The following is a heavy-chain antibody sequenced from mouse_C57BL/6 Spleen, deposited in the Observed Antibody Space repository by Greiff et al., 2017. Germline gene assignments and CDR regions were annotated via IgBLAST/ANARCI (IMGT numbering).Heavy chain of an antibody. CDR3: ARNYGNFDV. Sequence: VQLQQPGAELVMPGASVKLSCKASGYTFTSYWMHWVKQRPGQGLEWIGEIDPSDSYTNYNQKFKGKSTLTVDKSSSTAYMQLSSLTSEDSAVYYWARNYGNFDVWGTGTTVTVSS. V-gene: IGHV1-69*01. J-gene: IGHJ1*03. CDR1: GYTFTSYW. D-gene: IGHD1-1*01. CDR2: IDPSDSYT.